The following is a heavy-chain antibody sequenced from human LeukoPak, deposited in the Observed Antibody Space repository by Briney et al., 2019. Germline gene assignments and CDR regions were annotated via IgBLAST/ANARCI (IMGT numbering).Heavy chain of an antibody. V-gene: IGHV3-21*01. D-gene: IGHD1-26*01. CDR1: GFTFSSYS. CDR2: ISSSSSYI. Sequence: GGSLRLSCAASGFTFSSYSMNWVRQAPGKGLEWVSSISSSSSYIYYADSVKGRFTVSRDNAKNSLYLQMNSLRAEDTAIYYCARDNYSGSRYFDHWGQGTLVTVSS. CDR3: ARDNYSGSRYFDH. J-gene: IGHJ4*02.